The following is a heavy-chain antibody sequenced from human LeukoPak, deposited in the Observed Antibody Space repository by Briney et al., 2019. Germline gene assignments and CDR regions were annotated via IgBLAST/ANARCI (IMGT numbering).Heavy chain of an antibody. CDR3: MTASRSSSWPPPT. CDR2: IKQDGSEK. J-gene: IGHJ5*02. Sequence: GGSLRLSCAAPGFTFSSYWMNWVRQAPGKGLEWVANIKQDGSEKKYVDSVKGRFTISRDNAKNSLYLQMNSLRAEGTAMYYCMTASRSSSWPPPTWGQGTLVTVSS. D-gene: IGHD6-13*01. V-gene: IGHV3-7*01. CDR1: GFTFSSYW.